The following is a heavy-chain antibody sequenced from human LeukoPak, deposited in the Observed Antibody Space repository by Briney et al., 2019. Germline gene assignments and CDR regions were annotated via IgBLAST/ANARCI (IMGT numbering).Heavy chain of an antibody. CDR3: ARVGVSDTYYMDV. CDR2: IYSGGST. CDR1: GFTVSSSY. J-gene: IGHJ6*03. Sequence: PGGSLRLSCAASGFTVSSSYMSWVRQAPGKGLEWVSVIYSGGSTYHADSVKGRFTISRDNSKNTLYLQMNSLRAEDTAVYYCARVGVSDTYYMDVWGKGTTVTVSS. D-gene: IGHD2-21*01. V-gene: IGHV3-53*01.